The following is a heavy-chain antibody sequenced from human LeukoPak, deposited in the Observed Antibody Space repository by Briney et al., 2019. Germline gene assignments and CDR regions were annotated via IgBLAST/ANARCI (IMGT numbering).Heavy chain of an antibody. Sequence: SETLSLTCTVSGGSISSSSYYWSWIRQPPGKGLEWIGYIYYSGSTNYNPSLNSRVTISVDTYKNQFSLKLSSVTAADTAVYYCARTAAAGIYRGGPYAFDIWGQGTMVTVSS. CDR3: ARTAAAGIYRGGPYAFDI. CDR2: IYYSGST. CDR1: GGSISSSSYY. J-gene: IGHJ3*02. V-gene: IGHV4-61*01. D-gene: IGHD6-13*01.